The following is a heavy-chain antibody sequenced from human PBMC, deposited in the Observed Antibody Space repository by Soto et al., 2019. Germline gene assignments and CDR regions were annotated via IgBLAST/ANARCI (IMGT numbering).Heavy chain of an antibody. V-gene: IGHV1-18*04. Sequence: ASVKVSCKASGYSFTSNGISWVRQAPGQGLEWMGWISGYNGKTNYAQKLEDRVTMTTDTSTNTAYMELRSLRLDDTAVYYCARVWLGPDYIDYWGQGTQVTVSS. CDR1: GYSFTSNG. CDR2: ISGYNGKT. CDR3: ARVWLGPDYIDY. J-gene: IGHJ4*02. D-gene: IGHD6-19*01.